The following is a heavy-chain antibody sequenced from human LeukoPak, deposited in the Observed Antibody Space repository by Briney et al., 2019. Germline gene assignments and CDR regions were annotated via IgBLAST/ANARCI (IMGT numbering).Heavy chain of an antibody. CDR3: ARALGSGGNWFDP. Sequence: SETLSLTCTVSGGSVSSGTYYWSWIRQPPGKGLECIGYIYYSGSTNYNPSLKSRVTISVDTSKNQFSLKLSSVTAEDTAVYYCARALGSGGNWFDPWGQGTLVTVSS. V-gene: IGHV4-61*01. CDR2: IYYSGST. J-gene: IGHJ5*02. D-gene: IGHD2-15*01. CDR1: GGSVSSGTYY.